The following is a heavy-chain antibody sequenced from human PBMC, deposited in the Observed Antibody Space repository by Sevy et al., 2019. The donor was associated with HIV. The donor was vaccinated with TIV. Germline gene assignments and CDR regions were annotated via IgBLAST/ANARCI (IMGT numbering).Heavy chain of an antibody. Sequence: ASVKVSCKASGYTFTGYYMHWVRQAPGQGLEWMGRINPNSGGTNYAQKFQGRVTMTRETSISTAYMGLSRLRSDGTAVYYCARDHGSGSYVNWFDPWGQGTLVTVSS. D-gene: IGHD3-10*01. CDR3: ARDHGSGSYVNWFDP. CDR2: INPNSGGT. CDR1: GYTFTGYY. J-gene: IGHJ5*02. V-gene: IGHV1-2*06.